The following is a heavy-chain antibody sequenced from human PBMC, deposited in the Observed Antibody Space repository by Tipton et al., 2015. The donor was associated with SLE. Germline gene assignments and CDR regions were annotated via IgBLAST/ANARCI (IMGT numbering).Heavy chain of an antibody. D-gene: IGHD2-2*01. CDR3: ASLGYCSSTSCSGFDY. J-gene: IGHJ4*02. V-gene: IGHV1-18*04. Sequence: QSGPEVKKPGASVKVSCKATGYTFTSYGISWVRQAPGQGLEWMGWISAYNGNTNYAQKLQGRVTMTTDTSTSTAYMELRSLRSDDTAVYYCASLGYCSSTSCSGFDYWGQGTLVTVSS. CDR1: GYTFTSYG. CDR2: ISAYNGNT.